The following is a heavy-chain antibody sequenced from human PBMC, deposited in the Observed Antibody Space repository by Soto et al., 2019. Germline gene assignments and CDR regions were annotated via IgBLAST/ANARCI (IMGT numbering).Heavy chain of an antibody. Sequence: EVQLVESGGGLVQPGRSLRLSCAASGFTFDDYAMHWVRQAPGKGLEWVSGISWNSGSIGYADSVKGRFTISRDNAKNSLYLQMNSLRAEDTALYYCAKEIGDYGDYGARRDAFDIWGQGTMVTVSS. CDR2: ISWNSGSI. V-gene: IGHV3-9*01. CDR1: GFTFDDYA. D-gene: IGHD4-17*01. CDR3: AKEIGDYGDYGARRDAFDI. J-gene: IGHJ3*02.